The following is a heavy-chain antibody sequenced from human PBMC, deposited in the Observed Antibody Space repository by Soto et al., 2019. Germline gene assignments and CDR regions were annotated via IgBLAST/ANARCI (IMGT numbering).Heavy chain of an antibody. V-gene: IGHV1-69*13. CDR2: IIPIFGTA. D-gene: IGHD6-19*01. Sequence: SLKLFCYATGGLSTRYANSSVRQAPGQGLEWMGGIIPIFGTANYAQKFQGRVTITADESTSTAYMELSSLRSEDTAVYYCARAVHTGSIAVAGRFVYFDYWG. J-gene: IGHJ4*01. CDR1: GGLSTRYA. CDR3: ARAVHTGSIAVAGRFVYFDY.